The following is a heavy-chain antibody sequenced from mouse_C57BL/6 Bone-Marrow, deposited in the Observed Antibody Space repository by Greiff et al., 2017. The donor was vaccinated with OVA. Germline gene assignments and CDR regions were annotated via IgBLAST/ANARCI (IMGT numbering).Heavy chain of an antibody. V-gene: IGHV1-81*01. J-gene: IGHJ4*01. CDR2: IYPRSGNT. CDR1: GYTFTSYG. CDR3: ARSRGRYYAMDY. D-gene: IGHD3-3*01. Sequence: QVQLQQSGAELARPGASVKLSCKASGYTFTSYGISWVKQRTGQGLEWIGEIYPRSGNTYYNEKFKGKATLTADKSSSTAYMELRSLTSEDSAVYFCARSRGRYYAMDYWGQGTSVTVSS.